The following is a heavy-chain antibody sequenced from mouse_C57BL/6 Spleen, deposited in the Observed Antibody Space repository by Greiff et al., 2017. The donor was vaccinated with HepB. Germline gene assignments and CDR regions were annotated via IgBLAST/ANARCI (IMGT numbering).Heavy chain of an antibody. CDR2: IRLKSDNYAT. J-gene: IGHJ2*01. CDR3: TVYYSNYFDY. Sequence: EVQGVESGGGLVQPGGSMKLSCVASGFTFSNYWMNWVRQSPEKGLEWVAQIRLKSDNYATHYAESVKGRFTISRDDSKSSVYLQMNNLRAEDTGIYYCTVYYSNYFDYWGQGTTLTVSS. D-gene: IGHD2-5*01. V-gene: IGHV6-3*01. CDR1: GFTFSNYW.